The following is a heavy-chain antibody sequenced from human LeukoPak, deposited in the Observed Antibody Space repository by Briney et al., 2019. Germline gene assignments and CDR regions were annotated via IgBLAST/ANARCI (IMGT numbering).Heavy chain of an antibody. CDR2: IKKDGIEK. D-gene: IGHD2-2*01. J-gene: IGHJ4*02. V-gene: IGHV3-7*01. CDR1: GFTLSSDW. Sequence: GGSLRLSCVVSGFTLSSDWMSWVRQAPGKGLEWVANIKKDGIEKYYVESVKGRFTISRDNAKNSLSLQMNSLRAEDTAVYYCARGRYSSRSGGYYFDIWGQGTLVTVSS. CDR3: ARGRYSSRSGGYYFDI.